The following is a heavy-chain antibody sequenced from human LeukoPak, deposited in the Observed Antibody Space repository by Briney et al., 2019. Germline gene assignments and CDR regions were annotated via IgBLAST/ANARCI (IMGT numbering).Heavy chain of an antibody. Sequence: GRSLRLSCAASGFTFSSYAMHWVRQAPGKGLEWVAVISYDGSNKYYADSVKGRFTISRDNSKNTLYLQMNSLRAEDTAVYYCARKMTWTMASDAFDIWGQGTMVTVSS. CDR3: ARKMTWTMASDAFDI. D-gene: IGHD3/OR15-3a*01. CDR2: ISYDGSNK. J-gene: IGHJ3*02. CDR1: GFTFSSYA. V-gene: IGHV3-30-3*01.